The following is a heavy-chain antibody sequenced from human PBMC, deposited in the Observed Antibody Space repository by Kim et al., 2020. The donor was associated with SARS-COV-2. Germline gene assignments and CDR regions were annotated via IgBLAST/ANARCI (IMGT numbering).Heavy chain of an antibody. CDR2: ISGDSSSK. V-gene: IGHV3-21*06. Sequence: GGSLRLSCAASGFTFRIYRMNWVRQAPGKGMEWVASISGDSSSKCYADSVKGRFTISRDTTKNSLYLQMDSLRAEDTAVYFCARGIREGDIVKEGDIWG. J-gene: IGHJ3*02. CDR3: ARGIREGDIVKEGDI. CDR1: GFTFRIYR. D-gene: IGHD2-15*01.